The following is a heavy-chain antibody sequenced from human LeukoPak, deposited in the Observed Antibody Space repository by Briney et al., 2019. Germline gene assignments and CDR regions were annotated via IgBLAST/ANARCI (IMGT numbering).Heavy chain of an antibody. CDR3: ATNYYGSGSYTYYFDY. CDR1: EGTFSSYT. D-gene: IGHD3-10*01. CDR2: IIPILGIA. V-gene: IGHV1-69*02. Sequence: ASVKVSCKASEGTFSSYTISWVRQAPGQGLEWMGRIIPILGIANYAQKFQGRVTITADKSTSTAYMELSSLRSEDTAVYYCATNYYGSGSYTYYFDYWGLGTLVTVSS. J-gene: IGHJ4*02.